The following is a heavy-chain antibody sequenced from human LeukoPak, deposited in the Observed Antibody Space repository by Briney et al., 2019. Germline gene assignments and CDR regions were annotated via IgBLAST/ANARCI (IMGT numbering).Heavy chain of an antibody. CDR3: ARGLSYDFWSGSTYNWFDP. CDR1: GGSISSGGYS. CDR2: IYHSGST. V-gene: IGHV4-30-2*01. J-gene: IGHJ5*02. Sequence: SETLSLTCAVSGGSISSGGYSWSWIRQPPGKGLEWIGYIYHSGSTYYNPSLKSRVTISVDRSKNQFSLKLSSVTAADTAVYYCARGLSYDFWSGSTYNWFDPWGQGTLVTVSS. D-gene: IGHD3-3*01.